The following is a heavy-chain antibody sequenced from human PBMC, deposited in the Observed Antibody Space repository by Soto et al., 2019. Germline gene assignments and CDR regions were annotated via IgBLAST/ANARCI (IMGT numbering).Heavy chain of an antibody. Sequence: SETLALTCTVPGGSISSGGYYWSWIRQHPGKGLEWIGYIYYSGSTYYNPSLKSRVTISVDTSKNQFSLKLSSVTAADTAVYYCARGPLAGGDSSGYYFLAWGQGTLVTVSS. J-gene: IGHJ5*02. D-gene: IGHD3-22*01. V-gene: IGHV4-61*08. CDR1: GGSISSGGYY. CDR2: IYYSGST. CDR3: ARGPLAGGDSSGYYFLA.